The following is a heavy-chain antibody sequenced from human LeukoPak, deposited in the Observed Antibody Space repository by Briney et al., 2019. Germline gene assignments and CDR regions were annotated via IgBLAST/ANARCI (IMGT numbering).Heavy chain of an antibody. CDR1: GGSISTGSFY. J-gene: IGHJ6*02. D-gene: IGHD3-22*01. V-gene: IGHV4-39*01. CDR3: ASLDPCYFDRGSCTYYYSMDV. CDR2: IFYTGKT. Sequence: SETLSLTCTVSGGSISTGSFYWGWIRQTPGKGLEWIGSIFYTGKTHYTTSLKSRVTISVDMSQNKFSLSLGSVTAADTALYYCASLDPCYFDRGSCTYYYSMDVWGQGTTVTVSS.